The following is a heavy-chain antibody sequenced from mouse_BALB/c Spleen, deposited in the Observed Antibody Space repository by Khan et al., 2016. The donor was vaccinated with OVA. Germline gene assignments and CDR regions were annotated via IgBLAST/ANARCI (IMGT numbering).Heavy chain of an antibody. Sequence: EVKLEESGPELVKPGASVKISCKASGYSFTGYFMNWVMQSHGKSLEWIGRINPHIGETLYNPKFKGKATLTVDESSSTAHMELRSLASEDSAVDYCARVYRSDFDYWGQGTTLTVSS. CDR3: ARVYRSDFDY. V-gene: IGHV1-20*02. CDR2: INPHIGET. J-gene: IGHJ2*01. D-gene: IGHD1-1*01. CDR1: GYSFTGYF.